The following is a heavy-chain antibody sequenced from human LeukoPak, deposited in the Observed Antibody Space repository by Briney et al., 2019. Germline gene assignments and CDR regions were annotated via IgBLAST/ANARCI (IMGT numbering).Heavy chain of an antibody. D-gene: IGHD3/OR15-3a*01. CDR1: GFTFSSHS. CDR2: ISSSSSTI. V-gene: IGHV3-48*01. J-gene: IGHJ4*02. Sequence: GGSLRLSCAASGFTFSSHSMNWVRQAPGKGLEWVSYISSSSSTIYYADSVKGRFTISRDNAKNSLYLQMNSLRAEDTAVYYCAREDFRSHFDYWGQGTLVTVSS. CDR3: AREDFRSHFDY.